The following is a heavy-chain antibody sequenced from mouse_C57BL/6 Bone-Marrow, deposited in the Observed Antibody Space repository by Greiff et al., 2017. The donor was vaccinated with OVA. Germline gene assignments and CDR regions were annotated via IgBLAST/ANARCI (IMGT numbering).Heavy chain of an antibody. Sequence: EVQLQESGAELVRPGASVKLSCTASGFNIKDDYMHWVKQRPEQGLEWIGWIDPENGDTEYASKFQGKATITADTSSNTAYLQLSSLTSEDTAVYYCTPNWEYYFDYWGQGTTLTVSS. CDR2: IDPENGDT. J-gene: IGHJ2*01. D-gene: IGHD4-1*01. CDR3: TPNWEYYFDY. CDR1: GFNIKDDY. V-gene: IGHV14-4*01.